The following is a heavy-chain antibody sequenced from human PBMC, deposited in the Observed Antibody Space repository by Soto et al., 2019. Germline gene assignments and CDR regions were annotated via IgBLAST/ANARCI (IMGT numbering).Heavy chain of an antibody. J-gene: IGHJ6*02. CDR2: IHYTGSI. V-gene: IGHV4-30-4*08. Sequence: QVQLQQSGPGLVEPSQTLSLTCAVSGGSISSEYFHWTWIRQSPGKCLEWIGYIHYTGSIMYNPSFKSGLTMAVDTTKNQFSLQLTSVTAADTAVYFCAREDDGGDRDYYGLDVWGQGTTVTVSS. D-gene: IGHD2-21*02. CDR1: GGSISSEYFH. CDR3: AREDDGGDRDYYGLDV.